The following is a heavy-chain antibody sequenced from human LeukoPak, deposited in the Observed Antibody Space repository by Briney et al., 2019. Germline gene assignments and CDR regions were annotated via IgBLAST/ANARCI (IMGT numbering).Heavy chain of an antibody. CDR3: ARAGPVLLYYYYMDV. V-gene: IGHV1-2*02. CDR1: GYTFTSYG. CDR2: INPNSGGT. Sequence: GASVKVSCKASGYTFTSYGISWVRQAPGQGLEWMGWINPNSGGTNYAQKFQGRVTMTRDTSISTAYMELSRLRSDDTAVYYCARAGPVLLYYYYMDVWGKGTTVTVSS. J-gene: IGHJ6*03. D-gene: IGHD3-10*01.